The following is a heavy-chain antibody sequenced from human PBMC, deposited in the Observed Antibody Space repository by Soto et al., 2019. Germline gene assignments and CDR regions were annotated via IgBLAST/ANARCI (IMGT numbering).Heavy chain of an antibody. Sequence: GGSLTLSCAASGFTFSSYGMHWVRQGPGKGLEWLAVIWYNGSDKKYADSVKGRFTISRDNSEKTLYLQMNSLRAEYTAVYYCAKDYGDWTGLYYYGMDVWGQGTTVTVSS. CDR2: IWYNGSDK. J-gene: IGHJ6*02. CDR3: AKDYGDWTGLYYYGMDV. CDR1: GFTFSSYG. V-gene: IGHV3-33*06. D-gene: IGHD4-17*01.